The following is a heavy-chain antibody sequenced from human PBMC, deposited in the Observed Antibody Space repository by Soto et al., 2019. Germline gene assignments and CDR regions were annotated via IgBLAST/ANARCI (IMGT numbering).Heavy chain of an antibody. CDR3: TRNPPYSGSYLPGVGYYYYGMDV. Sequence: GGSLRLSCTASGFTFGDYAMSWFRQAPGKGLEWVGFIRSKAYGGTTEYAASVKGRFTISRDDSKSIAYLQMNSLKTEDTAVYYCTRNPPYSGSYLPGVGYYYYGMDVWGQGTTVTVSS. CDR2: IRSKAYGGTT. CDR1: GFTFGDYA. J-gene: IGHJ6*02. D-gene: IGHD1-26*01. V-gene: IGHV3-49*03.